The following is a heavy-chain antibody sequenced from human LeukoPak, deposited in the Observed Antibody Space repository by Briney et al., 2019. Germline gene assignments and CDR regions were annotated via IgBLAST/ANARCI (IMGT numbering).Heavy chain of an antibody. V-gene: IGHV1-46*01. CDR2: INPSGGST. J-gene: IGHJ1*01. CDR1: GYTFTSYY. Sequence: GASVKVSCKASGYTFTSYYMHWVRQAPGQGLEWMGIINPSGGSTSYAQKFQGRVTMTRDTSTSTVYMELSSLRSEDTAVYYCARGSSSGWYGEYFQHWGQGTLVTVSS. CDR3: ARGSSSGWYGEYFQH. D-gene: IGHD6-19*01.